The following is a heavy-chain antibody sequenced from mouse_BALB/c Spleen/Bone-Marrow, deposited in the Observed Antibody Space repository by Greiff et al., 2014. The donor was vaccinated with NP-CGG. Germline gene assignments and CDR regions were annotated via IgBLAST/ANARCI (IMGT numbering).Heavy chain of an antibody. CDR2: IDPAXXXX. CDR3: ARTHX. J-gene: IGHJ2*01. V-gene: IGHV14-3*02. CDR1: GFNITDNY. Sequence: EVQLVESGAELVKPGASVKXSCTXSGFNITDNYMHWVKQRPEQGLEWIGRIDPAXXXXXXXXXXXXXXTKTADTSSNTAYLQLSSPTSEDTAAHYRARTHXWGQGTTLTVSS.